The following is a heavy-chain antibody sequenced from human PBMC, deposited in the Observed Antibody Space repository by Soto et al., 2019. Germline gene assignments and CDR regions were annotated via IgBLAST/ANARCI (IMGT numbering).Heavy chain of an antibody. D-gene: IGHD3-10*01. CDR3: ATRTDYYYGSGSLGGMDV. Sequence: QVQLQESGPGLVKPSQTLSLTCTVSGGSISSGAYYWSWIRQHQGKGLEWIGYIYYSGSTYYNPSLKSRVTISVDTSKNQFSLKLSSVTAADTAVYYCATRTDYYYGSGSLGGMDVWGQGTTVTVSS. J-gene: IGHJ6*02. V-gene: IGHV4-31*03. CDR2: IYYSGST. CDR1: GGSISSGAYY.